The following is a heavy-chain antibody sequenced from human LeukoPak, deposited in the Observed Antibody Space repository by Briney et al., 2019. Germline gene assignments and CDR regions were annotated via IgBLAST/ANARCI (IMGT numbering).Heavy chain of an antibody. CDR1: GGSISSSSYY. Sequence: SETLSLTCTVSGGSISSSSYYWGWIRQPPGKGLEWIGSIYYSGSTYYNPSLKSRVTISVDTSKNQFSLKLSSVTAADTAVYYCARLRHYYDSSGYRNWFDPWGQGTLVTVSS. J-gene: IGHJ5*02. D-gene: IGHD3-22*01. CDR2: IYYSGST. V-gene: IGHV4-39*01. CDR3: ARLRHYYDSSGYRNWFDP.